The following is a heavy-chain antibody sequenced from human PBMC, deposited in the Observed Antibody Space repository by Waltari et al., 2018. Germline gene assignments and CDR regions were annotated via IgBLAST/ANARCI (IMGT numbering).Heavy chain of an antibody. Sequence: QLQLQESGPGLVKPSETLSLTCTVSGGSISSSSYYWGWIRQPPGKGLEWIGSIYYSGCTYYNPSLKSRVTISVDTSKNQFSLKLSSVTAADTAVYYCARQIAGDAELLWFGELGGYFDYWGQGTLVTVSS. V-gene: IGHV4-39*01. J-gene: IGHJ4*02. CDR2: IYYSGCT. D-gene: IGHD3-10*01. CDR3: ARQIAGDAELLWFGELGGYFDY. CDR1: GGSISSSSYY.